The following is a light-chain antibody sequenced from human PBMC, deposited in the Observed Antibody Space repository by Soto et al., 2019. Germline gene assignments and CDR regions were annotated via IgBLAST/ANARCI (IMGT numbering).Light chain of an antibody. Sequence: EIVLTQSPVILSVSPGERATLSCRASQSVSRNLAWYQQKPGQAPRLLIYDASNRATGIPARFSGSGSVTDFTLTISSLEPEDFAVYYCQQRSNWATFGPGTKVDIK. CDR3: QQRSNWAT. CDR1: QSVSRN. CDR2: DAS. V-gene: IGKV3-11*01. J-gene: IGKJ3*01.